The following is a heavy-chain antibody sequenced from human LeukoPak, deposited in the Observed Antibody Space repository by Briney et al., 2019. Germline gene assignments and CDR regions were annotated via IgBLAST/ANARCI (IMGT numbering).Heavy chain of an antibody. V-gene: IGHV3-48*02. CDR1: GFTFSSYS. CDR3: ARSVYDSGGYYRVLDY. D-gene: IGHD3-22*01. J-gene: IGHJ4*02. CDR2: ISSSSSTI. Sequence: GGSLRLSCAASGFTFSSYSMNWVRQAPGKGLEWVSYISSSSSTIYYADSVKGRFTISRDNAKNSLYLQMNSLRDEDTAVYYCARSVYDSGGYYRVLDYWGQGTLVTVSS.